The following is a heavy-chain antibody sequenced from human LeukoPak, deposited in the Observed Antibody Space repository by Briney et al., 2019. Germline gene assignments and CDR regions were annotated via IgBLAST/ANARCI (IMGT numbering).Heavy chain of an antibody. J-gene: IGHJ3*02. V-gene: IGHV1-69*05. D-gene: IGHD6-13*01. CDR3: ARRVPYSQYSSSWADAFDI. CDR2: IIPIFGTA. Sequence: GASVKVSCKASGYTFTSYAISWVRQAPGQGLEWMGGIIPIFGTANYAQKFQGRVTITRDTSASTAYMELSSLRSEDTAVYYCARRVPYSQYSSSWADAFDIWGQGTMVTVSS. CDR1: GYTFTSYA.